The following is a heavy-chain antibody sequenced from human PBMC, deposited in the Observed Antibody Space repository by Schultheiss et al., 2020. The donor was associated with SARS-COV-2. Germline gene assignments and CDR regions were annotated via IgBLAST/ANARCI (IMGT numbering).Heavy chain of an antibody. Sequence: GGSLRLSCAASGFTFSSYDMHWVRQATGKGLEWVSAISGSAGRTYYADSVKGRFTISRDNSKNTLYLQMNSLKTEDTAVYYCTRHTGGLGYCSSTSCYPNAFDIWGQGTMVTVSS. J-gene: IGHJ3*02. CDR2: ISGSAGRT. D-gene: IGHD2-2*01. V-gene: IGHV3-23*01. CDR1: GFTFSSYD. CDR3: TRHTGGLGYCSSTSCYPNAFDI.